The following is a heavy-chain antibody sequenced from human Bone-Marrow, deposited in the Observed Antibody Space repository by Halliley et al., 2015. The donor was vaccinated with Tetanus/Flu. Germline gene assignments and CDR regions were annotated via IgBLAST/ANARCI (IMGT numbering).Heavy chain of an antibody. CDR1: GASISSSKW. D-gene: IGHD3-16*01. Sequence: SLRLSCAVSGASISSSKWWTWVRQPPGKGLERIGDIYHSGSSNYSPSLESRVTISVDKSKNQFSLKLTSVTAADTAVYYCARGGGGPTVFDYWGQGTLVTVSS. V-gene: IGHV4-4*02. J-gene: IGHJ4*02. CDR3: ARGGGGPTVFDY. CDR2: IYHSGSS.